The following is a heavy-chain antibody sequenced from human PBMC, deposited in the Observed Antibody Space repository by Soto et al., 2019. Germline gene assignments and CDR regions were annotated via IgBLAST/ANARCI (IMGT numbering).Heavy chain of an antibody. CDR3: ARFDGSGRYFDY. V-gene: IGHV4-59*01. Sequence: QVQLQESGPGLVKPSETLSLTCTVSGGSISSYYWSWIRQPPGKGLEWIGYIYYSGSTNYNPSLKSRVTISVATSKNQFSLNLSSVTAADTAVYYCARFDGSGRYFDYWGQGTLVTVSS. J-gene: IGHJ4*02. D-gene: IGHD2-15*01. CDR1: GGSISSYY. CDR2: IYYSGST.